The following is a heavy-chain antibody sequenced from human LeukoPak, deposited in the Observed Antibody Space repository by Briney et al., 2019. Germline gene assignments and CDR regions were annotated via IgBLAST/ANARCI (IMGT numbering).Heavy chain of an antibody. D-gene: IGHD1-26*01. CDR2: ISSSSSYI. J-gene: IGHJ4*02. CDR3: AKDSLRERIVGSTTRGVNDY. V-gene: IGHV3-21*01. CDR1: GFTFSSST. Sequence: GGSLRLSCAASGFTFSSSTMNWVRQAPGKGLEWVSSISSSSSYIYYADSVKGRFTISRDNSKNTLYLQMNSLRGEDTAVYYCAKDSLRERIVGSTTRGVNDYWGQGTLVTVSS.